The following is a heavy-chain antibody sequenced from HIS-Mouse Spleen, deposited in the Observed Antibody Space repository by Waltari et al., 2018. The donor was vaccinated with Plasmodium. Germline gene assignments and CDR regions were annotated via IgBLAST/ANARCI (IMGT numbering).Heavy chain of an antibody. V-gene: IGHV3-74*01. Sequence: EVQLVESGGGLVQPGGSLRLSCAASGFTFSSYWMRWVPQAPGKGLVWVARINSDGSSTRYADSVKGRFTISRDNAKNTLYLQMNSLRAEDTAVYYCARTIAVVGTGDALDIWGQGTMVTVSS. CDR1: GFTFSSYW. CDR2: INSDGSST. CDR3: ARTIAVVGTGDALDI. D-gene: IGHD6-13*01. J-gene: IGHJ3*02.